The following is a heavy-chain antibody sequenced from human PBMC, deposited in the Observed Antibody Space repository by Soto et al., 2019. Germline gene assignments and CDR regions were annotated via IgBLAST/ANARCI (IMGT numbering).Heavy chain of an antibody. D-gene: IGHD2-21*01. J-gene: IGHJ4*02. CDR1: GYSISLGYY. V-gene: IGHV4-38-2*02. Sequence: SETLSLTCAVSGYSISLGYYWGWIRQPPGKGLVWIGSIYHTRSTYYNPSLNSRVTISVDTSKNQFSLQLSSVTAADTAAYYCARDQYCGGDCFDYWGQGTLVTVYS. CDR3: ARDQYCGGDCFDY. CDR2: IYHTRST.